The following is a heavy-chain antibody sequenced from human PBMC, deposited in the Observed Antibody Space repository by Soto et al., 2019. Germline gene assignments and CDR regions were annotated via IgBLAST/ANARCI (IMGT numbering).Heavy chain of an antibody. Sequence: GESLKISCKGSGYSFTSYWIGWVRQMPGKGLEWMGIIYPGDSDTRYSPSFQGQVTISADKSISTAYLQWSSLKASDTAMYYCARQRSPGYLYYYYGMDVWGQGTTVTGLL. CDR2: IYPGDSDT. D-gene: IGHD5-18*01. CDR3: ARQRSPGYLYYYYGMDV. J-gene: IGHJ6*02. CDR1: GYSFTSYW. V-gene: IGHV5-51*01.